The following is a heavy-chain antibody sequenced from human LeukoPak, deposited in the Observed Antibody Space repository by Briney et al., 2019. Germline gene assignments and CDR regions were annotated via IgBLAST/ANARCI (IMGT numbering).Heavy chain of an antibody. V-gene: IGHV4-4*07. CDR3: ARDRGGTGYSFDY. Sequence: PSETLSLTCIVSGGSISGYHWSWIRQSAGERLEWIGRMYISGSAYYNPSLKSRVTMSLDTSNHQFSLNLSSVTAADTAVYYCARDRGGTGYSFDYWGQGTLVTVSS. CDR2: MYISGSA. D-gene: IGHD2-15*01. CDR1: GGSISGYH. J-gene: IGHJ4*02.